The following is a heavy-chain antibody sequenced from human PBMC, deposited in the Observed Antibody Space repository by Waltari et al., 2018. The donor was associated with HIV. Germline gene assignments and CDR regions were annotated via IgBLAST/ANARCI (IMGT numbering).Heavy chain of an antibody. D-gene: IGHD3-3*01. J-gene: IGHJ4*02. V-gene: IGHV4-59*01. CDR1: GGSISSYY. CDR3: ARGGLRFPEDY. CDR2: IYYSGST. Sequence: QVQLQESGPGLVKPSETLSLICTVSGGSISSYYWSWIRQAPGKGLQWIGYIYYSGSTNYNPSIKSRVTISVDTSKNQFSLKLNSMTAADTAVYYCARGGLRFPEDYWGQGTLVTVSS.